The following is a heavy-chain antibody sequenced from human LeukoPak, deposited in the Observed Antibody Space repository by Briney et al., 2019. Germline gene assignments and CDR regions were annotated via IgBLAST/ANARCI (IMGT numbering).Heavy chain of an antibody. CDR1: GGSISSSSYY. Sequence: SETLSLTCTVSGGSISSSSYYWGWIRQPPGKGLEWIGSIYYSGSTYYNPSLKSRVTISVDTSKNQFSLKLSSVTAADTAVYYCARAYDILTGYYHLAAFDIWGQGTMVTVSS. V-gene: IGHV4-39*07. CDR3: ARAYDILTGYYHLAAFDI. CDR2: IYYSGST. J-gene: IGHJ3*02. D-gene: IGHD3-9*01.